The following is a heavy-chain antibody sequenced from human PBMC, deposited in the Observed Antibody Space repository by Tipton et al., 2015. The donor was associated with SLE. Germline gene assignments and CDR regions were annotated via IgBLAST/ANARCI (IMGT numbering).Heavy chain of an antibody. CDR2: IYHSGST. CDR1: GYSISSGYY. Sequence: LRLSCTVSGYSISSGYYWGWIRQPPGKGLEWIGSIYHSGSTYYNPSLKSRVTISVDTSKNQFSLKLSSVTAADTAVYYCARSEAERVGAFDIWGQGTMVTVSS. CDR3: ARSEAERVGAFDI. D-gene: IGHD1-26*01. V-gene: IGHV4-38-2*02. J-gene: IGHJ3*02.